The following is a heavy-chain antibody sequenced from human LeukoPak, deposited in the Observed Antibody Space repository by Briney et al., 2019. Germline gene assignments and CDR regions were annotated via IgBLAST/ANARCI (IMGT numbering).Heavy chain of an antibody. CDR3: AYWGSYRYLDY. CDR1: GYTFTSYY. D-gene: IGHD3-16*02. CDR2: INPSGGST. Sequence: GASVKVSCKASGYTFTSYYMHWVRQAPGQGLEWMGIINPSGGSTSYAQKFQGRVTMTRDTSISTAYMELSRLRSDDTAVYYCAYWGSYRYLDYWGQGTLVTVSS. V-gene: IGHV1-46*03. J-gene: IGHJ4*02.